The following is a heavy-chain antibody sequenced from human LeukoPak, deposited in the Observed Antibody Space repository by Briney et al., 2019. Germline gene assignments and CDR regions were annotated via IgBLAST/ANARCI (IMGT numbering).Heavy chain of an antibody. J-gene: IGHJ4*02. V-gene: IGHV3-30*14. CDR2: ISYDGSNK. D-gene: IGHD1-26*01. Sequence: GGSLRLSCAASGFTFSSYAMSWVRQAPGKGLEWVAVISYDGSNKYYADSVKGRFTISRDNSKNTLYLQMNSLRAEDTAVYYCAREVLSGSYYFDYWGQGTLVTVSS. CDR1: GFTFSSYA. CDR3: AREVLSGSYYFDY.